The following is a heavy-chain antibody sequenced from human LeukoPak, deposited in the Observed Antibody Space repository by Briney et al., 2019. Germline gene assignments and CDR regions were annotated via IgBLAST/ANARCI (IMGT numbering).Heavy chain of an antibody. D-gene: IGHD3-22*01. CDR1: GGTFSSYA. V-gene: IGHV1-69*04. Sequence: SVKVSCKASGGTFSSYAISWVRQAPGQGLEWMGRIIPILGIANYAQKFQGRVTITADKSTRTAYMELSRLRSEDTAVYYCARWGDYYDSSFAVYWGQGTLVTVSS. CDR3: ARWGDYYDSSFAVY. J-gene: IGHJ4*02. CDR2: IIPILGIA.